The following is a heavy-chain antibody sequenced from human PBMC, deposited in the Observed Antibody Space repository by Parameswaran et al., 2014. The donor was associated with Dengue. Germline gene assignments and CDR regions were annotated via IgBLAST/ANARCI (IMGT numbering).Heavy chain of an antibody. CDR3: VTGFNSDSSGAKWYFDL. V-gene: IGHV3-30-3*01. Sequence: WIRQPPGKGLEWVAVISYSGNNKYYADSVMGRFTVSRDNSKNTLHLQMDSLRPEDTGVYYCVTGFNSDSSGAKWYFDLWGRGTLVTVSS. D-gene: IGHD3-22*01. J-gene: IGHJ2*01. CDR2: ISYSGNNK.